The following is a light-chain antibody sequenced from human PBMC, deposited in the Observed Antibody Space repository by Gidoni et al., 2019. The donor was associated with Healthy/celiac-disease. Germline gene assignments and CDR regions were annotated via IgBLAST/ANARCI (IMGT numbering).Light chain of an antibody. Sequence: SVLTQPPSASGTPGQRVSISCSGSRSTHGSNPVNWYQQRPGTAPKLLIYSHNQRPSGVPDRFSGSKSGTSASRAISGLQSEDEADYYCAAWDDILNGHVVFGGGTKLTVL. J-gene: IGLJ2*01. V-gene: IGLV1-44*01. CDR2: SHN. CDR1: RSTHGSNP. CDR3: AAWDDILNGHVV.